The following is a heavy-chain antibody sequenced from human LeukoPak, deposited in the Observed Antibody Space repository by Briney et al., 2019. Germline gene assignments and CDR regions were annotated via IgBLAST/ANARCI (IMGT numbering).Heavy chain of an antibody. CDR1: GGSFSGYY. Sequence: SETLSLTCAVYGGSFSGYYWSWIRQPPGKGLEWIGEINHSGSTNYNPSLKSRVTISVDTSKNQFSLKLSSVTAADTAVYYCARVSYGYGPNYYYYMDVWGKGTTVTVSS. D-gene: IGHD5-18*01. V-gene: IGHV4-34*01. CDR2: INHSGST. CDR3: ARVSYGYGPNYYYYMDV. J-gene: IGHJ6*03.